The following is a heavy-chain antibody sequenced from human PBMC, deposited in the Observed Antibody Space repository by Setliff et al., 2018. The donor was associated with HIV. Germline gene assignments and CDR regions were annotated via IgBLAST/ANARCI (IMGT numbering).Heavy chain of an antibody. CDR1: RFTFSTYA. CDR2: IWSDGSNK. V-gene: IGHV3-33*08. CDR3: ARDGIYDYWGGSTYSFDF. Sequence: GGSLRLSCAASRFTFSTYAMHWVRQAPGKGLEWVAVIWSDGSNKYYADSVKGRFTISRDNSKNTLYLQMNSLRAEDTAVYYCARDGIYDYWGGSTYSFDFWGQGTLVTVSS. D-gene: IGHD4-17*01. J-gene: IGHJ4*02.